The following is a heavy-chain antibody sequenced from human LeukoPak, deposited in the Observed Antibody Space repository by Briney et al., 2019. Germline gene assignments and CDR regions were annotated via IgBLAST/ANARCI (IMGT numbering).Heavy chain of an antibody. J-gene: IGHJ4*02. CDR1: GLTFSSYS. Sequence: PGGSLRLSCAASGLTFSSYSMNWVRQAPGKGLEWVSYISSSSSTIYYADSVKGRFTISRDNAKNSLYLQMNSLRAEDTAVYYCARVPWGWDSDYWGQGTLVTVSS. CDR2: ISSSSSTI. D-gene: IGHD7-27*01. CDR3: ARVPWGWDSDY. V-gene: IGHV3-48*01.